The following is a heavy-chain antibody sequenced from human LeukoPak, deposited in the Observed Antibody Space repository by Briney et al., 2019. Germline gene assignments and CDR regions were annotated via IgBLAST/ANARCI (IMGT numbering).Heavy chain of an antibody. CDR2: INPNSGGT. Sequence: ASVRVACKASVYTFTGYYRHWVRQAPRHGREWMGRINPNSGGTNYAQKFQGRVTMTRDTSISTAYMELSRLRSDDTAVYYCAKGDRSSFDYWGQGTLVTVSS. CDR1: VYTFTGYY. D-gene: IGHD6-13*01. CDR3: AKGDRSSFDY. V-gene: IGHV1-2*06. J-gene: IGHJ4*02.